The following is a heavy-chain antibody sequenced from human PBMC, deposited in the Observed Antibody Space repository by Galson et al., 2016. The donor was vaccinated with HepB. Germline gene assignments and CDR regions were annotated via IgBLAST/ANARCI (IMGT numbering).Heavy chain of an antibody. V-gene: IGHV4-39*01. Sequence: SETLSLTCSVSGGSIISSDSYWGWIRQPPGKGLEWIASIYYSGSTYYNPSLKSRVTISVDTSKNQFSLKLSSVTAADTAVYYCARLYSSSSGTWLLRVDYWCQGTLVTVSS. D-gene: IGHD6-6*01. CDR3: ARLYSSSSGTWLLRVDY. CDR1: GGSIISSDSY. CDR2: IYYSGST. J-gene: IGHJ4*02.